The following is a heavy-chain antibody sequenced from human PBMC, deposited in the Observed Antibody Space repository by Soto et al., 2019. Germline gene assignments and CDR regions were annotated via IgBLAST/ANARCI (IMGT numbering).Heavy chain of an antibody. D-gene: IGHD6-19*01. CDR1: GFTFSSYG. Sequence: QVQLVESGGGVVQPGRSLRLSCAASGFTFSSYGMHWVRQAPGKGLEWVAVISYDGSNKYYADSVKGRFTISRDNSKNTLYLQMNILRAEDTAVYYCAKFPIKIAVAGLYYFDYWGQGTLVTVSS. V-gene: IGHV3-30*18. CDR3: AKFPIKIAVAGLYYFDY. CDR2: ISYDGSNK. J-gene: IGHJ4*02.